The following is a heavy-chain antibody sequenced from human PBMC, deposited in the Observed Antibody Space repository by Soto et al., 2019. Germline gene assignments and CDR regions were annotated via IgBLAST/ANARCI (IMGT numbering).Heavy chain of an antibody. CDR3: ATNLALPPAPSVNYYYYGMDV. D-gene: IGHD1-26*01. J-gene: IGHJ6*02. V-gene: IGHV1-24*01. Sequence: ASVKVSCKVSGYTLTELSMHWVRQAPGKGLEWMGGFDPEDGETIYAQKFQGRVTMTEDTSTDTAYMELSSLRSEDTAVYYCATNLALPPAPSVNYYYYGMDVWGQVTTVTVSS. CDR2: FDPEDGET. CDR1: GYTLTELS.